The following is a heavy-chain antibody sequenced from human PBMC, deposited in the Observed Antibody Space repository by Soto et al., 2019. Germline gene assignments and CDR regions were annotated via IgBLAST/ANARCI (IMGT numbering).Heavy chain of an antibody. CDR2: TNSDGSDT. D-gene: IGHD4-4*01. CDR1: GFTFSSYW. Sequence: GGSLRLSCASSGFTFSSYWMYWVRQAPGKGLVWVSRTNSDGSDTSYADSVKGRFTISRDNAKNTLYLQMNSLRAEDTAVYYCARGSNHFDYWGQGTLVTVSS. CDR3: ARGSNHFDY. J-gene: IGHJ4*02. V-gene: IGHV3-74*01.